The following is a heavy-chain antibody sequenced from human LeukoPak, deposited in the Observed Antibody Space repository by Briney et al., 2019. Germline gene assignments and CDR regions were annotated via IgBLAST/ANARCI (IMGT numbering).Heavy chain of an antibody. V-gene: IGHV4-39*01. CDR1: GGSISSNGYY. CDR2: FYYTGST. J-gene: IGHJ3*02. Sequence: SETLSLTCTVSGGSISSNGYYWGWIRQPPGKGLEWIGSFYYTGSTFYSPSLKSRVTISVDTSKNQFSLKLSSVTAAGTAVYYCARRSGTYHAFDIWGQGTMVTVSS. CDR3: ARRSGTYHAFDI. D-gene: IGHD1-26*01.